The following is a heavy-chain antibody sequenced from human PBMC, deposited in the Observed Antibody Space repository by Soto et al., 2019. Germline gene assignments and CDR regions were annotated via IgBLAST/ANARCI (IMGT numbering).Heavy chain of an antibody. CDR3: ARNRESWVYCSSTSCYYYYGMDV. Sequence: QVQLVQSGAEVKKPGSSVKVSCKASGGTFSSYAISWVRQAPGQGLEWMGGIIPIFGTANYAQKFQGRVTITADESTSTAYMELSSLRSEDTAVYYCARNRESWVYCSSTSCYYYYGMDVWGQGTTVTVSS. J-gene: IGHJ6*02. CDR2: IIPIFGTA. D-gene: IGHD2-2*01. CDR1: GGTFSSYA. V-gene: IGHV1-69*01.